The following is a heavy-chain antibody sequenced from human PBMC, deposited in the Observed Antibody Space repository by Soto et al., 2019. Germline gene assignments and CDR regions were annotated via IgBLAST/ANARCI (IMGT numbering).Heavy chain of an antibody. V-gene: IGHV3-30*18. CDR3: AKPRPGGGYYYDSSGYYFDY. CDR1: GFTFSSYG. D-gene: IGHD3-22*01. CDR2: ISYDGSNK. J-gene: IGHJ4*02. Sequence: GGSLRLSCAASGFTFSSYGMHWVRQAPGKGLEWVAVISYDGSNKYYADSVKGRFTISRDNSKNTLYLQMNSLRAEDTAVYYCAKPRPGGGYYYDSSGYYFDYWGQGTLVTVSS.